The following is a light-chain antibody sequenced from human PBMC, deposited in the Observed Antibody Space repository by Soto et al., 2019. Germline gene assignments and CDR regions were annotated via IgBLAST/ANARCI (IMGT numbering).Light chain of an antibody. Sequence: DIQMTQSPSTLSASVGDRVTITCRASQGIVSWLAWYQQKPGKAPKLLISDASGLESGVPLRFSGSGSGTEFTLTISSLQPDDSATYYCQQYYTYLYAFGQGTKLEIK. V-gene: IGKV1-5*01. CDR2: DAS. CDR1: QGIVSW. J-gene: IGKJ2*01. CDR3: QQYYTYLYA.